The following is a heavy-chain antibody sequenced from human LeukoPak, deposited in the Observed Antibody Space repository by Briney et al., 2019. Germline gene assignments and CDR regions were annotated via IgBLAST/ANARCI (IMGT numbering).Heavy chain of an antibody. V-gene: IGHV4-34*01. CDR3: ARVSDLRWLRGGPFDY. J-gene: IGHJ4*02. D-gene: IGHD5-24*01. Sequence: PSETLSLTCAVYGGSFSGYYWSWIRQPPGKGLEWIGEINHSGSTNYNPSLKSRVTISVDMSKNQFSLKLSSVTAADTAVYYCARVSDLRWLRGGPFDYWGQGTLVTVSS. CDR1: GGSFSGYY. CDR2: INHSGST.